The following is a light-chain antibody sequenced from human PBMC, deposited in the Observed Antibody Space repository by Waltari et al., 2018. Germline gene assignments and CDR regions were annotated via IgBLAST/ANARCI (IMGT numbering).Light chain of an antibody. CDR1: QSVSSSY. V-gene: IGKV3-20*01. CDR3: QQYGSSPQT. CDR2: GAS. J-gene: IGKJ1*01. Sequence: EIVLTQSPGTLSLSPGERATLSCRAIQSVSSSYLAWYQQKPGQAPRLLIYGASSRATVIPDRFSGSWSGTDFTLTISRLEPEDFAVYYCQQYGSSPQTFGQGTKVEIK.